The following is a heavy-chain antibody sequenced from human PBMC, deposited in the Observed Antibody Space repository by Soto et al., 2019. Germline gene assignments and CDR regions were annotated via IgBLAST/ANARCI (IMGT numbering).Heavy chain of an antibody. Sequence: EVQLVESGGGLVKPGGSLRLSCAAFGFTFSSYTMNWVRQAPGKGLEWVSSISSSSSYIYYADSVKGRFTISRDNAKTSLYLQMNSRRAEVTAVYYCARNGGGDLKAFDIWGQGTMVTVSS. CDR2: ISSSSSYI. J-gene: IGHJ3*02. CDR3: ARNGGGDLKAFDI. V-gene: IGHV3-21*01. CDR1: GFTFSSYT. D-gene: IGHD3-16*01.